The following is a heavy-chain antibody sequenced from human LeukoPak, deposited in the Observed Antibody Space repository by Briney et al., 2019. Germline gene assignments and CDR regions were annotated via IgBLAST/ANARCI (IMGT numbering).Heavy chain of an antibody. J-gene: IGHJ6*03. CDR3: ARVSPRYYYYYYMDV. CDR2: ISSSGSTI. CDR1: GFTFSDYY. Sequence: GGSLRLSCAASGFTFSDYYMSWIRQAPGKGLEWVSYISSSGSTIYYADSVKGRFTISRDNAKNSLYLQMNSLRAEDTAVYYCARVSPRYYYYYYMDVWGKGTTVTVSS. V-gene: IGHV3-11*01.